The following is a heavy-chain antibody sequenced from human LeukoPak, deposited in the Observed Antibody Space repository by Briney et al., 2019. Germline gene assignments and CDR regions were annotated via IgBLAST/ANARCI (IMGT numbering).Heavy chain of an antibody. D-gene: IGHD3-22*01. Sequence: ASVKVSCKASGYTFTSYYMHWVRQAPGQGLEWMGIINPSSGSTSYAQKFQGRVTMTRDTSTSTVYMELSSLRSEDTAVYYCARGEEITMIVVVLDYWGQGTLVTVSS. J-gene: IGHJ4*02. CDR2: INPSSGST. V-gene: IGHV1-46*01. CDR1: GYTFTSYY. CDR3: ARGEEITMIVVVLDY.